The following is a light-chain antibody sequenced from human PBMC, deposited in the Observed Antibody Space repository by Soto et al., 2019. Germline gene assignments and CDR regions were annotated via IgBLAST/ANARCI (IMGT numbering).Light chain of an antibody. CDR1: QSVSSSY. J-gene: IGKJ5*01. CDR3: QKRNIWPQVN. Sequence: ELVLTCSPGTLSLSPGEVATLSCSASQSVSSSYLAWYQKKPGQAPRLVIYGAFNRATGIPDRFSGSGSGTDFTLTISRLEPEDFAVYYCQKRNIWPQVNFGHGTRREIK. CDR2: GAF. V-gene: IGKV3D-20*02.